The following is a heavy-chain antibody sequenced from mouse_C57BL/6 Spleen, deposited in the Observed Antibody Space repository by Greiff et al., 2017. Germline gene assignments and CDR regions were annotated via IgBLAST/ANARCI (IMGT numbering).Heavy chain of an antibody. CDR1: GFNFKNSY. Sequence: EVQLQQSVAELVRPGASVKLSCTASGFNFKNSYMHWVKQRPEQGLEWIGRIDPANGNTKYAPKFKGKATITADTSSNTAYLQLSSLTSEDTAIYYCALIYYDYDGFADWGQGTLVTVSA. V-gene: IGHV14-3*01. CDR2: IDPANGNT. J-gene: IGHJ3*01. D-gene: IGHD2-4*01. CDR3: ALIYYDYDGFAD.